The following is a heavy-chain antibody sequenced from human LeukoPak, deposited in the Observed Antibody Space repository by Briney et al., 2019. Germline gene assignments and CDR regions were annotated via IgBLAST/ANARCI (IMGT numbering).Heavy chain of an antibody. D-gene: IGHD4-17*01. CDR2: IYYSGST. V-gene: IGHV4-39*07. J-gene: IGHJ3*02. CDR3: ARDPPEEGNDYGDYVGYDAFDI. CDR1: GGSISSSSYY. Sequence: PSETLYLTCTVSGGSISSSSYYWGWIRQPPGKGLEWIVSIYYSGSTYYNPSLKSRVSISVDTSKNQFSLKLSSVTVADTAVYYCARDPPEEGNDYGDYVGYDAFDIWGQGTMVTVSS.